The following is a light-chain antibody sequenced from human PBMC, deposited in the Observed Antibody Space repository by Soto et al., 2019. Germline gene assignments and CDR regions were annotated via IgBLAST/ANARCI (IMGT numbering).Light chain of an antibody. CDR3: QQSYSTPYT. V-gene: IGKV1-39*01. CDR1: QSISTY. Sequence: DIPMTQSPSSLSASVGDRVTITCRASQSISTYLNWYQQKPGKAPNLLIYAASSLQSGVPSRFSGSGSGTDFTLTISSLQPEDFATYYCQQSYSTPYTFAQGTKLEIK. CDR2: AAS. J-gene: IGKJ2*01.